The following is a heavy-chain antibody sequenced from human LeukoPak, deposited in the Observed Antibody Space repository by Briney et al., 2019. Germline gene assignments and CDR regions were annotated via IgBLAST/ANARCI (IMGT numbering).Heavy chain of an antibody. CDR1: GFTFSRYD. V-gene: IGHV3-23*01. CDR3: ARRWSYFFDY. J-gene: IGHJ4*02. D-gene: IGHD2-15*01. Sequence: GGSLRLSCAASGFTFSRYDMSWVRQAPGKGLEWVSAISGSGGSTYYADSVKGRFTISRDNSKNTLYLQMNSLRAEDTAVYYCARRWSYFFDYWGQGTLVTVSS. CDR2: ISGSGGST.